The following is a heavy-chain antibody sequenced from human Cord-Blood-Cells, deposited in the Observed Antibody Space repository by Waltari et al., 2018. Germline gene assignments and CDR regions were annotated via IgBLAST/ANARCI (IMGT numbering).Heavy chain of an antibody. J-gene: IGHJ2*01. CDR3: ARLPYSSSSQDYWYFDL. CDR2: IYYSGST. D-gene: IGHD6-6*01. Sequence: QLQLQESGPGLVKPSETLSLTCTVSGGSISSSSYYWGWIRQPPGKGLGWIGSIYYSGSTYYNPSLKSRVTISVDTSKNQFSLKLSSVTAADTAVYYCARLPYSSSSQDYWYFDLWGRGTLVTVSS. V-gene: IGHV4-39*01. CDR1: GGSISSSSYY.